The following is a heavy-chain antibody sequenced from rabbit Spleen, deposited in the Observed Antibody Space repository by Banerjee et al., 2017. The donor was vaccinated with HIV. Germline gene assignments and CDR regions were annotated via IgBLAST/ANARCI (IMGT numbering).Heavy chain of an antibody. V-gene: IGHV1S45*01. CDR3: ARDTGSSFSSYGMDL. D-gene: IGHD8-1*01. CDR1: GFDFSSYA. Sequence: QEQLEESGGGLVQPGGSLKLSCKASGFDFSSYAMIWVRQAPGKGLEWIACINAVTGKAVYASWAKGRFTISKTSSTTVTLQMTSLTAADTATYFCARDTGSSFSSYGMDLWGPGTLVTVS. CDR2: INAVTGKA. J-gene: IGHJ6*01.